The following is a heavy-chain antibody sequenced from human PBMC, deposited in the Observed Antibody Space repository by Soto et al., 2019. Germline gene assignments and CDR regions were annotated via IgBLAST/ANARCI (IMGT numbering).Heavy chain of an antibody. CDR2: IGGGKGDEK. CDR1: GFIFNNYA. D-gene: IGHD2-21*01. J-gene: IGHJ3*01. V-gene: IGHV3-23*01. CDR3: AKDRMSDNGVWDAVDV. Sequence: EAQLLEYGGGLVQPGGSLRLSCAASGFIFNNYAMNWVRQAPGKGLEWVSGIGGGKGDEKEYADSVKGRFTISRDSSKNTLFLQLNSLRAEDTAVYYWAKDRMSDNGVWDAVDVWGPGAMVTVSS.